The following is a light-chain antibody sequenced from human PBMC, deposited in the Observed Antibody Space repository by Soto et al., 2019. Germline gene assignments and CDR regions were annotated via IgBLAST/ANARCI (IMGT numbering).Light chain of an antibody. CDR1: QSVSSSY. CDR3: QQYCSSRLFT. J-gene: IGKJ3*01. CDR2: GAS. V-gene: IGKV3-20*01. Sequence: EIVLTQSPGTLSLSPGERATLSCRASQSVSSSYLAWYQQKPGQAPRLIIYGASSRATGIPDRLGGSRSGTDFTLPISSLEPEDFAVYYCQQYCSSRLFTFGPGTKVDIK.